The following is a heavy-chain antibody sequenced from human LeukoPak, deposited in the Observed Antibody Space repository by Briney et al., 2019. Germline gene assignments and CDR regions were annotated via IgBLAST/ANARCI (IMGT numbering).Heavy chain of an antibody. CDR3: AKLMTTKLFDY. CDR1: GFTVSSNY. Sequence: GGSLRLSCAASGFTVSSNYMSWVRQAPGKGLEWVSVIYSGGSTYYADSVKGRFTISRDNSKNTLYLQMNSLRAEDTAVYYCAKLMTTKLFDYWGQGTLVTVSS. CDR2: IYSGGST. V-gene: IGHV3-53*05. J-gene: IGHJ4*02. D-gene: IGHD5-24*01.